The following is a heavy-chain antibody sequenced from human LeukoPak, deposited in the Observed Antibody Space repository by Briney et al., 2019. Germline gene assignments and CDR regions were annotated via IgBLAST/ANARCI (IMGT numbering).Heavy chain of an antibody. J-gene: IGHJ6*03. CDR1: GGSISTTAYY. CDR2: VFYTGNT. V-gene: IGHV4-39*07. Sequence: PSETLSLTCTVSGGSISTTAYYWGWIRQPPGKGLEWIGSVFYTGNTFYNPSLQSRVTLSVDTSKNQFSLKMSSVTAADTAVYFCARGGPPGYYYDYYMDVWGKGTTVTISS. CDR3: ARGGPPGYYYDYYMDV.